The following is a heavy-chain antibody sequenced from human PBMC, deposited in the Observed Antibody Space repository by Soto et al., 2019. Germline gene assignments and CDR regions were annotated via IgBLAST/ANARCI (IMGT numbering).Heavy chain of an antibody. CDR2: IYYSGST. Sequence: PSETLSLTCTVSGGSISSGGYYWSWIRQHPGKGLEWIGYIYYSGSTYYNPSLKSRVTISVDTSKNQFSLKLSSVTAADTAVYYCARDTRHYYGSGSYTWYFDLWGRGTLVTVSS. CDR1: GGSISSGGYY. J-gene: IGHJ2*01. D-gene: IGHD3-10*01. CDR3: ARDTRHYYGSGSYTWYFDL. V-gene: IGHV4-31*03.